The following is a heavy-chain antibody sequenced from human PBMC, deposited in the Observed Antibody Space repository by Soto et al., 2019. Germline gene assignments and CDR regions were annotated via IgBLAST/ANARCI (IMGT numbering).Heavy chain of an antibody. CDR3: ARDLGLGRDYFDY. CDR1: GYTFTNYG. V-gene: IGHV1-18*04. D-gene: IGHD3-16*01. Sequence: GASVKVSCKASGYTFTNYGLSWVRQAPGQGLEWMGWITVYSGTTDHVQKFRGRVSMTTDTSTNTAYMELSSLRSEDTAVYYCARDLGLGRDYFDYWGQGTLVTVSS. CDR2: ITVYSGTT. J-gene: IGHJ4*02.